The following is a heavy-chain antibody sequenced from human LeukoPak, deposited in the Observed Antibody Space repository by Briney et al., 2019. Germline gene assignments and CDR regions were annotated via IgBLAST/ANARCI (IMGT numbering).Heavy chain of an antibody. Sequence: SETLSLTCTVSGGSISSSSYYWGWIRQPPGKGLEWIGSIYYSGSTYYNPSLKSRVTISVDTSKNQFSLKLSSVTAAGTAVYYCARYTGSSWYSHYYFDYWGQGTLVTVSS. J-gene: IGHJ4*02. CDR1: GGSISSSSYY. CDR2: IYYSGST. V-gene: IGHV4-39*07. CDR3: ARYTGSSWYSHYYFDY. D-gene: IGHD6-13*01.